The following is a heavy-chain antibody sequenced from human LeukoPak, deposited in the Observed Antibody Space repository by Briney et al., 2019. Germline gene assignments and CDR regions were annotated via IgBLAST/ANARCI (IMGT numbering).Heavy chain of an antibody. CDR3: ARERAIDYGGNSDYYYYMDV. V-gene: IGHV4-39*07. Sequence: SETLSLTCTVSGGSISSSSYYWGWIRQPPGKGLEWIGSIYYSGSTYYNPSLKSRVTISVDTSKNQFSLKLSSVTAADTAVYYCARERAIDYGGNSDYYYYMDVWGKGTTVTVSS. D-gene: IGHD4-23*01. CDR1: GGSISSSSYY. J-gene: IGHJ6*03. CDR2: IYYSGST.